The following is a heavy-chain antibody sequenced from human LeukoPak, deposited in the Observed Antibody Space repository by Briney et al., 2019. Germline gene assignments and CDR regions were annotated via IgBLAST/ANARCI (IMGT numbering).Heavy chain of an antibody. V-gene: IGHV3-23*01. CDR2: ISGSGGST. CDR1: GFTFSSYA. J-gene: IGHJ4*02. D-gene: IGHD4-17*01. Sequence: GGSLRLSCAASGFTFSSYAMSWVRQAPGKGLEWVSAISGSGGSTYYADSVKGRFTISRDNSKNTLYLQMNSLRAEDTAVYYCAKGRAMTTVPRRGVDYWGQGTLVTVSS. CDR3: AKGRAMTTVPRRGVDY.